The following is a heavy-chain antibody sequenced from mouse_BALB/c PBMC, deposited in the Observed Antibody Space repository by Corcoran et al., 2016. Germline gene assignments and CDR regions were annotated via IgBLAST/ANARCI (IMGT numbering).Heavy chain of an antibody. CDR2: INPYNGAT. CDR1: GYSFTGYY. CDR3: ARGGYGSTYYAMDY. D-gene: IGHD1-1*01. V-gene: IGHV1-26*01. J-gene: IGHJ4*01. Sequence: EVQLQQSGPELVKPGASVKISCKASGYSFTGYYMHWVKQSHVKSLEWIGRINPYNGATSYNQNFKDKASLTVDKSSSTAYMELHSLTSADSAGYYCARGGYGSTYYAMDYWGQGTSVTVSS.